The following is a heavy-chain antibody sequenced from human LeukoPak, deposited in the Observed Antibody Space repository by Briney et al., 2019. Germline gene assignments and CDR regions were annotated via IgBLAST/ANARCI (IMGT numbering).Heavy chain of an antibody. D-gene: IGHD2-21*01. CDR2: IKQDGGET. Sequence: GGSLRLSCAASGFTFSSYSMNWVRQAPGKGLEWVASIKQDGGETFYVDSVKGRFAISRDNAKNSLYLQMNSLRAEDTAVYYCARAPPYYYYMDVWGKGTTVTVSS. CDR1: GFTFSSYS. J-gene: IGHJ6*03. CDR3: ARAPPYYYYMDV. V-gene: IGHV3-7*01.